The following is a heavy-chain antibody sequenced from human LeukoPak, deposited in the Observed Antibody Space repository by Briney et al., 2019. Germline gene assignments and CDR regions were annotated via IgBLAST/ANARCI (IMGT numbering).Heavy chain of an antibody. D-gene: IGHD4-17*01. J-gene: IGHJ4*02. V-gene: IGHV3-23*01. CDR3: ARTGGDYGDYFDY. Sequence: GGSLRLSCAASGFTFSSYAMNWVRQAPGKGLEWVSGIGYTGDSTFYADSVKGRFTVSRDSSKNTLFLHMNSLRAEDTALYYCARTGGDYGDYFDYWGQGTLVTVSS. CDR1: GFTFSSYA. CDR2: IGYTGDST.